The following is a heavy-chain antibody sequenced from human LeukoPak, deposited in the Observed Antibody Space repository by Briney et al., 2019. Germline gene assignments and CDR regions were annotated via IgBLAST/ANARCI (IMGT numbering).Heavy chain of an antibody. Sequence: SETLSLTCTVSGGSISSYYWSWIRQPPGKGLEWIGYIYYSGSTNYNPSLKSRVTISVDTSKNQFSLKLSSVTAADTAVYYCASVSSWSKCYFDYWGQGTLVTVSS. J-gene: IGHJ4*02. CDR1: GGSISSYY. D-gene: IGHD6-13*01. V-gene: IGHV4-59*08. CDR3: ASVSSWSKCYFDY. CDR2: IYYSGST.